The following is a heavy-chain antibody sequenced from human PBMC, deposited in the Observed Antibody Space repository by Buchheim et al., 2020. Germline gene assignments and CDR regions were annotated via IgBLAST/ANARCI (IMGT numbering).Heavy chain of an antibody. V-gene: IGHV3-30*04. D-gene: IGHD1-7*01. CDR1: GFTFSSYA. CDR2: ISYDGSNK. CDR3: ARDSGTTLLYYYYYGMDV. Sequence: QVQLVESGGGVVQPGRSLRLSCAASGFTFSSYAMHWVRQAPGKGLEWVAVISYDGSNKYYADSVKGRFTISRDNSTNTLYLQMNSLRAEDTAVYYCARDSGTTLLYYYYYGMDVWGQGTT. J-gene: IGHJ6*02.